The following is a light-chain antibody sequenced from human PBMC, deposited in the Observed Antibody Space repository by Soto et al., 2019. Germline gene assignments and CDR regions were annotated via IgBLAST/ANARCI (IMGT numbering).Light chain of an antibody. CDR1: QRVSSN. CDR3: QQYNSWPLT. J-gene: IGKJ4*01. CDR2: RAS. Sequence: EMVMTQSPATLSVSPGEGATLSCRASQRVSSNLAWYQQKPGQAPRLLLYRASTRATGIPARFSGSQSGTEFTLTISSLQSEDSAVYYCQQYNSWPLTFGGGTKVEIK. V-gene: IGKV3-15*01.